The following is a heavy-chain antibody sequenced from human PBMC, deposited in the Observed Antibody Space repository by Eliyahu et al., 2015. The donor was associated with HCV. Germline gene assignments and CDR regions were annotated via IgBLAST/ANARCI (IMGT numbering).Heavy chain of an antibody. J-gene: IGHJ3*02. D-gene: IGHD4/OR15-4a*01. CDR3: AKGLSRAFDT. V-gene: IGHV3-30*02. CDR1: GFVFSTHG. CDR2: IWYDGRNK. Sequence: QVQLVESGGGVVQPGGSXRXSCAASGFVFSTHGMHWVRQAPGKGLEWVAFIWYDGRNKYYVDSVKGRFTISRDNSKNTLYLQMNSLRAEDTAVYYCAKGLSRAFDTWGQGTMVTVSS.